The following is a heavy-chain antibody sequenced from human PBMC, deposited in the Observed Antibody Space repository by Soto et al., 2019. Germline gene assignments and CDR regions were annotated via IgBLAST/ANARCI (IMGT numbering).Heavy chain of an antibody. CDR2: ISYDGSNK. V-gene: IGHV3-30-3*01. D-gene: IGHD5-12*01. CDR1: GFTFSSYA. J-gene: IGHJ4*02. CDR3: ARDRGGYNPGYFDY. Sequence: GGSLRLSCAASGFTFSSYAMHWVRQAPGKGLEWVAVISYDGSNKYYADSVKGRFTISRDNSKNTLYLQMNSLRAEDTAVYYCARDRGGYNPGYFDYWGQGTQVTVSS.